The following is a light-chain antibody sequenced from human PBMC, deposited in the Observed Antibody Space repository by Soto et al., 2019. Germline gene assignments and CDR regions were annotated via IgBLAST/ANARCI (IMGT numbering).Light chain of an antibody. Sequence: DIQMTQSPSSLSASVGDRVTITCHASQDISNYLNWYEQKPGKAPKPLIYDASNLETGVPSRFSGSGSGTDFTFTISSLQPEDIATYYCQQYDNLPLTFGGGTKVDIK. J-gene: IGKJ4*01. V-gene: IGKV1-33*01. CDR2: DAS. CDR1: QDISNY. CDR3: QQYDNLPLT.